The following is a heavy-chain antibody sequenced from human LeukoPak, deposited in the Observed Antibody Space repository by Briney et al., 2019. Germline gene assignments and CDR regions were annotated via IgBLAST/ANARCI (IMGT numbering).Heavy chain of an antibody. CDR3: ARDQEGFDY. CDR2: IYPRDGST. V-gene: IGHV1-46*01. CDR1: GYTFTSNY. J-gene: IGHJ4*02. Sequence: ASVKASCKASGYTFTSNYIHWVRQAPGQGLEWMGMIYPRDGSTSYAQKFQGRVTVTRDTSTSTVHMELSGLRSEDTAVYYCARDQEGFDYWGQGTLVTVSS.